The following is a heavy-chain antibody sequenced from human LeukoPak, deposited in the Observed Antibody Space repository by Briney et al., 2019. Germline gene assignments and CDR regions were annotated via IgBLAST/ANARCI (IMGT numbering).Heavy chain of an antibody. Sequence: SETLSLTCAVYGGSFSGYYWSWIRQPPGKGLEWIGEINHSGSTNYNLSLKSRVTISVDTSKNQFSLKLSSVTAADTAVYYCARMGGRWLQSQVDYWGQGTLVTVSS. CDR1: GGSFSGYY. D-gene: IGHD5-24*01. CDR3: ARMGGRWLQSQVDY. CDR2: INHSGST. J-gene: IGHJ4*02. V-gene: IGHV4-34*01.